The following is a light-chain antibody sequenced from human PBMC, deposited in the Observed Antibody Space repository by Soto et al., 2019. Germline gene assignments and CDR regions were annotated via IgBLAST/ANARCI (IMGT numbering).Light chain of an antibody. CDR3: SSYTSISTLYV. Sequence: QSALTQPASVSGSPGQSITISCTGTSSDVGGYNYVSWYQQHPGKAPKLMIYDVSNRPSGVSNRFSGSKSGNTASLTISGLQAEDEADYYCSSYTSISTLYVFGTGTKVTDL. CDR2: DVS. V-gene: IGLV2-14*01. CDR1: SSDVGGYNY. J-gene: IGLJ1*01.